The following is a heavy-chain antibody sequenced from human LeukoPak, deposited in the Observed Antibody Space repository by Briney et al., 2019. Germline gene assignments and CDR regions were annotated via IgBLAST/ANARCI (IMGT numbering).Heavy chain of an antibody. D-gene: IGHD3-16*02. V-gene: IGHV3-48*01. CDR3: ARERYDYVWGTYPQAFDI. CDR1: GFTFRSFS. Sequence: GGSLRLSCAASGFTFRSFSMNWVRQDPGKGLEWVSYIRDNSITIYYADSVKGRFTISRDNAKNSLFLQVNSLRAEDTAVYFCARERYDYVWGTYPQAFDIWGQGTMVTVSS. J-gene: IGHJ3*02. CDR2: IRDNSITI.